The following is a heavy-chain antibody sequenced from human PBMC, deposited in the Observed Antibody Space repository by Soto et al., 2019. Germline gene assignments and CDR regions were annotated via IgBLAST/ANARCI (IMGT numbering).Heavy chain of an antibody. D-gene: IGHD2-2*01. CDR2: IYYSGST. J-gene: IGHJ3*02. CDR3: ARRVGCSSTSCYGNAFDI. Sequence: SETLSLTCTVSGGSISSYYWSWIRQPPGKGLEWIGYIYYSGSTNYNPSLKSRVTISVDTSKNQFSPKLSSVTAADTAVYYCARRVGCSSTSCYGNAFDIWGQGTMVTVSS. V-gene: IGHV4-59*08. CDR1: GGSISSYY.